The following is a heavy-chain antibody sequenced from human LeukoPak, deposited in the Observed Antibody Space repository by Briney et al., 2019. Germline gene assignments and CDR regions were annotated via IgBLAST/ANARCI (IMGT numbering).Heavy chain of an antibody. CDR2: IKEDGSDK. Sequence: SGGSLRLSCAASGFTFSSYAMSWVRQAPGKGLEWVANIKEDGSDKYYVDSVKGRFTISRDNAKNSLYLQMNSLRAEDTAVYYCADSGSYFGPRGGVGYWGQGTLVTVSS. CDR1: GFTFSSYA. D-gene: IGHD1-26*01. V-gene: IGHV3-7*01. CDR3: ADSGSYFGPRGGVGY. J-gene: IGHJ4*02.